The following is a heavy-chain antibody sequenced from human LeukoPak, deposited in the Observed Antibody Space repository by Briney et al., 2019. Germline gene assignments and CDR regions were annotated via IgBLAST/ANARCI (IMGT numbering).Heavy chain of an antibody. CDR3: ARGRSAPSGTRGNWFDP. Sequence: SETLSLTCAVYGGSFSGYYWSWIRQPPGKGLEWIGEINHSGSTNYNPSLKSRVTISVDTSKNQFSLKLSSVTAADTAVYYCARGRSAPSGTRGNWFDPWGQGTLVTVSS. CDR1: GGSFSGYY. J-gene: IGHJ5*02. V-gene: IGHV4-34*01. CDR2: INHSGST. D-gene: IGHD2-2*01.